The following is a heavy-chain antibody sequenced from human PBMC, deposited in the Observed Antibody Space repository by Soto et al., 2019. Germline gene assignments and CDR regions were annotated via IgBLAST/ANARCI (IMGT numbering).Heavy chain of an antibody. D-gene: IGHD6-19*01. J-gene: IGHJ5*02. CDR2: IYYSGST. V-gene: IGHV4-59*12. CDR3: ASASYSSGWYGGLSWFDP. Sequence: PSETLSLTCTVSGGSISSYYWSWIRQPPEKGLEWIGYIYYSGSTNYNPSLKSRVTISVDTSKNQFSLKLSSVTAADTAVYYCASASYSSGWYGGLSWFDPWGQGTLVTVSS. CDR1: GGSISSYY.